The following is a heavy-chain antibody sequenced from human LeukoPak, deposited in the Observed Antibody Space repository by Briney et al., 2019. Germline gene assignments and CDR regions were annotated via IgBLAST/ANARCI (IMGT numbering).Heavy chain of an antibody. Sequence: PSQTRSLTCTVSAASVSNSGFYWGWIREPPWKGLDWIGGLYASRSTQYNPSLKSRITISVDTSKNQFSLNLNSVAAADTAVYYCARDSRDTPRTYYYDSSGYPYFDFWGQGTLVTVSS. CDR1: AASVSNSGFY. V-gene: IGHV4-39*07. J-gene: IGHJ4*02. D-gene: IGHD3-22*01. CDR3: ARDSRDTPRTYYYDSSGYPYFDF. CDR2: LYASRST.